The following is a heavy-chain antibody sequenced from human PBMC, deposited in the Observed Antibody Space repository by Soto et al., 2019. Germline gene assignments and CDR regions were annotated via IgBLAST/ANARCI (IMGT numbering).Heavy chain of an antibody. CDR3: ARDSPGEDGTPSH. CDR2: IYYSGST. CDR1: GGSISSGGYY. D-gene: IGHD3-10*01. Sequence: QVQLQESGPGLVKPSQTLSLTCTVSGGSISSGGYYWSWIRQHPGKGLEWIGYIYYSGSTYYNPSLKGRVTISVDTSKNQFSLKLSSVPAADTAVYYCARDSPGEDGTPSHWGQGTLVTVSS. V-gene: IGHV4-31*03. J-gene: IGHJ4*02.